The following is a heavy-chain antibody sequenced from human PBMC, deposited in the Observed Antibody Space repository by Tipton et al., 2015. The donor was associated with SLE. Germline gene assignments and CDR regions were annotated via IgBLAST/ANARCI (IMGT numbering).Heavy chain of an antibody. V-gene: IGHV3-21*05. J-gene: IGHJ4*02. CDR2: ISSTGSYI. CDR1: GFTFRSYS. D-gene: IGHD3-10*01. CDR3: ARGRPYFYGSGSYSLDYFDS. Sequence: GSLRLSCAASGFTFRSYSMNWVRQAPGKGPEWVSYISSTGSYIYYADSVKGRFTISRDNLRNSLSLQMNSLRAEDTAVYYCARGRPYFYGSGSYSLDYFDSWGQGTLVAVSS.